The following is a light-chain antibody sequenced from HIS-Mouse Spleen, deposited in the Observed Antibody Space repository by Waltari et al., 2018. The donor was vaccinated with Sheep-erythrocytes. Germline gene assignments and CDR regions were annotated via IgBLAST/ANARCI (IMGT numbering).Light chain of an antibody. CDR2: DVS. Sequence: QSALTQPRSVSGSPGQSVTISCTGTSSDVGGYNYVSWYQQHPGKAPKLMIYDVSKRPSGVPGRFSGSKSGNTASLTISGLQAEDEADYYCCSYAGSYNHFFGTGTKVTVL. V-gene: IGLV2-11*01. CDR1: SSDVGGYNY. CDR3: CSYAGSYNHF. J-gene: IGLJ1*01.